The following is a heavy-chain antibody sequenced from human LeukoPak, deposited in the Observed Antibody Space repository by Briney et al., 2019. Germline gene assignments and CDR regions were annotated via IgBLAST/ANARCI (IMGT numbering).Heavy chain of an antibody. D-gene: IGHD3-10*01. CDR1: GFTFDDYG. Sequence: PGGSLRLSCAASGFTFDDYGMQWVRQAPGKGLEWVAGISWNSDEIAYADSVKGRFTISRDNAKNSLHLQMNSLRAEDTALYYCAKGKETAAMMSGVDSWGQGTLVSVFS. V-gene: IGHV3-9*01. J-gene: IGHJ4*02. CDR2: ISWNSDEI. CDR3: AKGKETAAMMSGVDS.